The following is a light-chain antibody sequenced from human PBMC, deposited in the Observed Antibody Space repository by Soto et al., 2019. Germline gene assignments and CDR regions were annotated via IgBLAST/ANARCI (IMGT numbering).Light chain of an antibody. Sequence: DIQMTQSPSSMSASVGDRVTITRRASRDISRYLNWYQQKPGKAPKLLIFAATTLQSGVPSRFSGNVSGTDFSLTITSLQPEDFATYYCQQSYSLPLTFGPGTKVDI. V-gene: IGKV1-39*01. J-gene: IGKJ3*01. CDR1: RDISRY. CDR3: QQSYSLPLT. CDR2: AAT.